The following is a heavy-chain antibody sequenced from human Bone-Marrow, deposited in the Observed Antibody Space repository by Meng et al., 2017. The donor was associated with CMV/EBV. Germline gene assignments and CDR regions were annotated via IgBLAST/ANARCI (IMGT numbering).Heavy chain of an antibody. V-gene: IGHV3-21*01. J-gene: IGHJ4*02. CDR1: GVSFSSYS. Sequence: SGAASGVSFSSYSMNWVRQAPGKGLEWVSSISSSSGYIYDADSVKGRFTISRDNAKNSLYLQMNSLRAEDTAVYYCAREDPGVDYWGQGTLVTVSS. CDR2: ISSSSGYI. CDR3: AREDPGVDY. D-gene: IGHD1-14*01.